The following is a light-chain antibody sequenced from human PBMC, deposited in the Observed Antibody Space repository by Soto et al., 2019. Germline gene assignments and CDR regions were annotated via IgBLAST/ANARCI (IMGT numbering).Light chain of an antibody. CDR2: WAS. CDR3: QRYLDIPLT. V-gene: IGKV4-1*01. Sequence: IVMRQSPDSRAVPLGERATINCKSSQSVFSRANGMNYIAWYQQKPGQPPKLLIYWASTREAGVPDRFRGSGSQIDFTLTISHLQAEDVAVHYSQRYLDIPLTYGGRTKVEIX. J-gene: IGKJ4*01. CDR1: QSVFSRANGMNY.